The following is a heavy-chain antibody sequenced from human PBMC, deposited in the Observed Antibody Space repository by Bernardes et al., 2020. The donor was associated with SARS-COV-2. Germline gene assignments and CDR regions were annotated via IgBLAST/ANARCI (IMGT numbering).Heavy chain of an antibody. V-gene: IGHV4-59*01. J-gene: IGHJ3*02. CDR1: GGSISSYY. CDR2: IYYSGST. CDR3: ARDEHLDAFDI. Sequence: SETLSLTCTVSGGSISSYYWSWIRQPPGKGLEWIGYIYYSGSTNYNPSLKSRVTISVDTSKNQFSLKLSSVTAADTAVYYCARDEHLDAFDIWGQGTMVTVSS.